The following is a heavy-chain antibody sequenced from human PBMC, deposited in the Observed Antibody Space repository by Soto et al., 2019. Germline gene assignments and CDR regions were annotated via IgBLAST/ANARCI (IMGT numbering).Heavy chain of an antibody. CDR1: GFTFSTHS. CDR2: ITSSSVTM. J-gene: IGHJ4*02. CDR3: VGEVGFQLIY. Sequence: DVQLEESGGGLVQPGGSLRLSCAASGFTFSTHSMNWVRQAPGKGLEWISYITSSSVTMYADSVKGRFTISRDNAKNSLYLQMNSLRVEDTAVYFCVGEVGFQLIYWGQGTLVTVSS. D-gene: IGHD2-2*01. V-gene: IGHV3-48*01.